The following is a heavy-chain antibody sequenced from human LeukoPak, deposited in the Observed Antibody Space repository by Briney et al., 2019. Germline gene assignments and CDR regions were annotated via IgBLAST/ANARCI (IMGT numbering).Heavy chain of an antibody. J-gene: IGHJ4*02. Sequence: GASVKVSCKASGYTFTGYYMHWVRQAPGQGLEWMGWINPNSGGTNYAQKFQGRVTMTRDTSISTAYMELSSLRSEDTAVYYCANAAAIEYYFDYWGQGTLVTVSS. V-gene: IGHV1-2*02. CDR1: GYTFTGYY. D-gene: IGHD2-2*02. CDR3: ANAAAIEYYFDY. CDR2: INPNSGGT.